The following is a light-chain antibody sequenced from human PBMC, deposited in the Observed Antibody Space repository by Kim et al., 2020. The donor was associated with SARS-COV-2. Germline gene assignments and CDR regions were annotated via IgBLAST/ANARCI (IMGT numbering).Light chain of an antibody. CDR1: QSVRSN. CDR3: QQYNNWPPLT. CDR2: GAS. Sequence: EIVMTQSPGTLSVSPGESATLSCRASQSVRSNLAWYQQRPGQPPRLLIYGASTRATGIPARFSGSGSGTEFILTISGLQSEDCAVYYCQQYNNWPPLTFGGGTKLEI. J-gene: IGKJ4*01. V-gene: IGKV3-15*01.